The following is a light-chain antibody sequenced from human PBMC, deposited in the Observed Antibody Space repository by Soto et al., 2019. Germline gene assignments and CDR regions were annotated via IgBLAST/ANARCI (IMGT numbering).Light chain of an antibody. J-gene: IGLJ2*01. CDR2: EVS. CDR1: SSDVGGHNF. V-gene: IGLV2-8*01. Sequence: QSALTQPPSASGSPGQSVTISCTGTSSDVGGHNFVSWYQHHPRKAPKLLISEVSKRPSGVPDRFSGSKSDNTASLTGSGLQAEDEADYYCSSFAGGNNLLFGGGTKVTVL. CDR3: SSFAGGNNLL.